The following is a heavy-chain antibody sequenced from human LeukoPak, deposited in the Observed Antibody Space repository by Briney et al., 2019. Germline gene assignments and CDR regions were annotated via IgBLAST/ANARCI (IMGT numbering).Heavy chain of an antibody. J-gene: IGHJ4*02. CDR2: IYSGGST. Sequence: GGSLRLSCAASGFTVSSNYMSWVRQAPGKGLEWVSVIYSGGSTYYADSVKGRFTISRDNSKNTLYLQMNSLRAEDTAVYYCAREKAALRYFDWLPRRPEYFDYWGQGPLVTVSS. CDR1: GFTVSSNY. CDR3: AREKAALRYFDWLPRRPEYFDY. V-gene: IGHV3-66*01. D-gene: IGHD3-9*01.